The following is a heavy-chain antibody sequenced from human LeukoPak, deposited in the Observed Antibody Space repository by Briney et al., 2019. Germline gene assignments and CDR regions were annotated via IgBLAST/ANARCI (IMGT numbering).Heavy chain of an antibody. V-gene: IGHV4-59*08. Sequence: SETLSLTCTVSGGSISSYYWSWIRQPPGKGLEWIGYIYYSGSTSYNPSLKSRVTISVDTSKNQFSLKLSSVTAADTAVYYCARLYPKYYFDYWGQGTLVTVSS. J-gene: IGHJ4*02. CDR1: GGSISSYY. D-gene: IGHD2-8*01. CDR3: ARLYPKYYFDY. CDR2: IYYSGST.